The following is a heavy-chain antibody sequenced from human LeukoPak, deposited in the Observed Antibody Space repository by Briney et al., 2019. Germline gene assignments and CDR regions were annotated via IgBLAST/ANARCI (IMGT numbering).Heavy chain of an antibody. CDR3: AKWIAARLSYFDY. Sequence: GGSLRLSCAASGFTFSSYAMSWVRQAPGKGLEWASAISGSGGSTYYADSVKGRFTISRDNSKNTLYLQMNSLRAEDTAVYYCAKWIAARLSYFDYWGQGTLVTVSS. D-gene: IGHD6-6*01. J-gene: IGHJ4*02. CDR1: GFTFSSYA. V-gene: IGHV3-23*01. CDR2: ISGSGGST.